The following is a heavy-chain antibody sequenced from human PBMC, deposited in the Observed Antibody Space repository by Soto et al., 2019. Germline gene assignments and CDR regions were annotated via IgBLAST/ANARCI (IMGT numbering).Heavy chain of an antibody. CDR2: IYYSGST. CDR1: GGSISSGDDF. V-gene: IGHV4-30-4*01. CDR3: ARARAKWKNYYYHGMDA. J-gene: IGHJ6*02. Sequence: QVQLQESGPGLVKPSQTLSLTCTVSGGSISSGDDFWTWIRQPPGKGLEWSGYIYYSGSTYYNPSTKSRLTMSVDTSTNPYSLKLSSVTAADTAVSEGARARAKWKNYYYHGMDAWGQETTVT. D-gene: IGHD1-20*01.